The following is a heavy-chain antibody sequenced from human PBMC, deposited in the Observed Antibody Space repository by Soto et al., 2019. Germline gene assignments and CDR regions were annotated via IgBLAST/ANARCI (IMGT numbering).Heavy chain of an antibody. CDR1: GFSFDTYA. J-gene: IGHJ3*01. CDR2: VSFDGGNS. D-gene: IGHD3-10*01. CDR3: ARSMVRGIISAFDX. Sequence: GGSLRLSCAASGFSFDTYAMHWVRQTPGKGLEWVELVSFDGGNSYSADSVKGRLTVSTDNSKNTLYLQLNSLKAEDTAVYYCARSMVRGIISAFDXWGQGTTVTVS. V-gene: IGHV3-30-3*01.